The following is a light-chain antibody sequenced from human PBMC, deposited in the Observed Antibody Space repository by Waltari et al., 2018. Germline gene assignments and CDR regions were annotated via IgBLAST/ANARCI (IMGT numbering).Light chain of an antibody. CDR3: QQRSSWPLT. V-gene: IGKV3-11*01. Sequence: ELVLTQSPATLSLSPGESAPLSCRASQSVSHYLAWYQQKPGRAPRLLISDAFNRATGVPARFSGSGSGTDFTLIISSLEPEDFAVYYCQQRSSWPLTFGQGTRLDIK. CDR1: QSVSHY. CDR2: DAF. J-gene: IGKJ5*01.